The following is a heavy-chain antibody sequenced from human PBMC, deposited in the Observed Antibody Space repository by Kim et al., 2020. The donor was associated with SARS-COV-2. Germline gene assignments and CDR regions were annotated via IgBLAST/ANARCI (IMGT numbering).Heavy chain of an antibody. CDR2: MSSGGTT. D-gene: IGHD3-10*01. CDR1: GLTVSSNY. V-gene: IGHV3-66*01. Sequence: GGSLRLSCAVSGLTVSSNYMSWVRQAPGKGLEWVAVMSSGGTTYYADSLKGRFIISRDDSKNSLDLQINNLIVEDTAMYYCAKDPGYRLGTYYEGYWGQGTLVTVSS. CDR3: AKDPGYRLGTYYEGY. J-gene: IGHJ4*02.